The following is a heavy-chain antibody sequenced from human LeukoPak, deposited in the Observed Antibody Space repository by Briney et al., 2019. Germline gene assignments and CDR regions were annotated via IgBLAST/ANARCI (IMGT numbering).Heavy chain of an antibody. CDR2: IYRGGVT. V-gene: IGHV3-53*01. J-gene: IGHJ6*04. D-gene: IGHD7-27*01. Sequence: GGSLRLSCAASGFTVSRKYMSWVRQAPGMGLEWVSVIYRGGVTNYADSVKGRFTISSDNSKNTLYPQMNSLRAEDTAVYYCVSGEDIWGKGTTVTVSS. CDR3: VSGEDI. CDR1: GFTVSRKY.